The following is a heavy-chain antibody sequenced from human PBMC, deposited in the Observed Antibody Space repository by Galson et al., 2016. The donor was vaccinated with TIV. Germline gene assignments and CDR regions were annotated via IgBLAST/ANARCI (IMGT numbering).Heavy chain of an antibody. D-gene: IGHD1-20*01. CDR2: VYTTGST. CDR1: GSSISSGFW. CDR3: ARHGVGYNSGPRGYYYYFYMDV. Sequence: SETLSLTCVVSGSSISSGFWWSWIRQPPGRRLEWIGSVYTTGSTNYNPSLKSRVTISVDTSTNQFSLTLNSVTAADPAVYYCARHGVGYNSGPRGYYYYFYMDVWGKGTTVAVSS. V-gene: IGHV4-38-2*01. J-gene: IGHJ6*03.